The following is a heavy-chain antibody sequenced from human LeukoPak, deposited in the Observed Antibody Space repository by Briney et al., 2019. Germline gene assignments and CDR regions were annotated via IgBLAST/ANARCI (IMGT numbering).Heavy chain of an antibody. Sequence: SETLSLTCTVSGGSITSYYWSWIRQPPGKGLEWIGYISYSGSTNYNPSLKSRVTISLDTSKNQFSLKLSSVTAADTAVYYCARVSRGSYYGAGDYWGQGTLVTVSS. V-gene: IGHV4-59*01. CDR3: ARVSRGSYYGAGDY. D-gene: IGHD1-26*01. CDR1: GGSITSYY. CDR2: ISYSGST. J-gene: IGHJ4*02.